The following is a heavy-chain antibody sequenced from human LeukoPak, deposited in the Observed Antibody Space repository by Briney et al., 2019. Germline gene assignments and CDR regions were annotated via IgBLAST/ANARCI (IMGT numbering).Heavy chain of an antibody. CDR2: ISYDGSNK. Sequence: PGGSLRLSCAASGFTFSSYAMHWVRQAPGKGLEWVAVISYDGSNKYYADSVKGRFTISRDNFKNTLYLQMNSLRAEDTAVYYCARDSKAAPYFDYWGQGTLVTVSS. V-gene: IGHV3-30-3*01. J-gene: IGHJ4*02. CDR3: ARDSKAAPYFDY. CDR1: GFTFSSYA.